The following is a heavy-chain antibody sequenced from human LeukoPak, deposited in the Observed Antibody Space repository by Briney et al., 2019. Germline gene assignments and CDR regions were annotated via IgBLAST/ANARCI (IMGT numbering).Heavy chain of an antibody. D-gene: IGHD2/OR15-2a*01. CDR1: GFTFVNAW. CDR2: IKTKQDGGTT. CDR3: TAIREYCDSAGCYSPYFYYYMDV. Sequence: GGSLRLACAASGFTFVNAWMNWVRQAPGKGLEWVGRIKTKQDGGTTDYATPVKGRFTISRDDSKNTLYLQMNSLRTDDTAIYYCTAIREYCDSAGCYSPYFYYYMDVWGKGTTVAVSS. J-gene: IGHJ6*03. V-gene: IGHV3-15*01.